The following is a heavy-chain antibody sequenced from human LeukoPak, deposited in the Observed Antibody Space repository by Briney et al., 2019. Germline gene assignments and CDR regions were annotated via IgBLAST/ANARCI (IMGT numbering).Heavy chain of an antibody. J-gene: IGHJ6*03. Sequence: PARSLRLSCEASGFTFDDFGMHWVRQGPGKGLDLVGGMSWNSGRIAYGDSVKGRCIISTDNAKNFLDLQMNSSIVDDTGLYYFSKAGSCGSHPPPHYHYYLDVWGKGTTVIVS. V-gene: IGHV3-9*01. CDR3: SKAGSCGSHPPPHYHYYLDV. D-gene: IGHD2-21*01. CDR2: MSWNSGRI. CDR1: GFTFDDFG.